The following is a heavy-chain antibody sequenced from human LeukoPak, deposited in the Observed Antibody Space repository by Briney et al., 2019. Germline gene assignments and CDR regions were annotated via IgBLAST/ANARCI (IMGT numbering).Heavy chain of an antibody. D-gene: IGHD3-10*01. CDR1: GFTFSSYG. CDR2: ISYDGSNK. J-gene: IGHJ6*02. V-gene: IGHV3-30*18. Sequence: PGGSLRLSCAASGFTFSSYGMHWVRQAPGKGLEWVAVISYDGSNKYYADSVKGRFTISRDNSKNTLYLQMNSLRAEDTAVYYCAKGGSSGYYYGMDVWGQGTTVTVSS. CDR3: AKGGSSGYYYGMDV.